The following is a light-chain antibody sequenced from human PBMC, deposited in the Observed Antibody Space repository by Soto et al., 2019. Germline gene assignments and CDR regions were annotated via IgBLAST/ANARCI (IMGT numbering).Light chain of an antibody. J-gene: IGLJ2*01. CDR2: DVN. V-gene: IGLV2-14*01. CDR3: SSYTSIITVV. Sequence: QSVLTQPASVSGSPGQSITISCTGTSSDVGGYNYVSWYQHHPGKAPKLLIYDVNNRPSGVSDRFSGSKSGNTASLTISGPQTEDEADYYCSSYTSIITVVFGGGTKVTVL. CDR1: SSDVGGYNY.